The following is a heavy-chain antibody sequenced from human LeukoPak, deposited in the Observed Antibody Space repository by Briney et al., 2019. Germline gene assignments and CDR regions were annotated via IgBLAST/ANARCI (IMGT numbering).Heavy chain of an antibody. CDR2: ISSSSSTI. Sequence: GGSLRLSCAASGFTFSSYSMNWVRQAPGKGLEWVSYISSSSSTIYYADSVKGRFTISRDNAKNSLYLQMNSLRAEDTAVYYCARGLPGIAVADDAFDIWGQGTMVTVSS. CDR1: GFTFSSYS. D-gene: IGHD6-19*01. CDR3: ARGLPGIAVADDAFDI. V-gene: IGHV3-48*04. J-gene: IGHJ3*02.